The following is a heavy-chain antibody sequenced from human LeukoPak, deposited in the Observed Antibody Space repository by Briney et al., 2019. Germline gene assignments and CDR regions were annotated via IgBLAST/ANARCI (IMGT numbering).Heavy chain of an antibody. D-gene: IGHD3-22*01. CDR1: GGSIRSYY. CDR3: ARDLYDSSGYYDY. CDR2: IYTSGST. J-gene: IGHJ4*02. Sequence: PSETLSLTCTVSGGSIRSYYWSWIRQPAGKGLEWIGRIYTSGSTNYNPSLKSRVTMSLDTSKNQFSLKLSSVTAADTAVYYCARDLYDSSGYYDYWGQGTLVTVSS. V-gene: IGHV4-4*07.